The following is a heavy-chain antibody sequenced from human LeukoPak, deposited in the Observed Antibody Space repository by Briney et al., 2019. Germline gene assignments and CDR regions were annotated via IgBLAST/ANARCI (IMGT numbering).Heavy chain of an antibody. CDR3: AKSRGIQLWLILDY. CDR1: GFTFSSYA. V-gene: IGHV3-23*01. CDR2: ISGSGGST. J-gene: IGHJ4*02. D-gene: IGHD5-18*01. Sequence: GGSLRLSCAASGFTFSSYAMSWVRQAPGKGLEWVSAISGSGGSTYYADSMKGRFTISRDNSKNTLYLQMNSLRAEDTAVYYCAKSRGIQLWLILDYWGQGTLVTVSS.